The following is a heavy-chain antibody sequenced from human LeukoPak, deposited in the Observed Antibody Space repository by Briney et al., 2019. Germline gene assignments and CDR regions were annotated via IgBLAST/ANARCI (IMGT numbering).Heavy chain of an antibody. J-gene: IGHJ5*02. CDR2: INPNSGGT. D-gene: IGHD2-15*01. V-gene: IGHV1-2*02. CDR3: ARGNEGYCSGGSCYVGAWFDP. Sequence: ASVTVSCKASGYTFTAYYMHWVRQAPGQGLEYMGWINPNSGGTSYAQRFQGRVTMTRDTSISTAYMELSRLRSDDTAVYYCARGNEGYCSGGSCYVGAWFDPWGQGTRVTVSS. CDR1: GYTFTAYY.